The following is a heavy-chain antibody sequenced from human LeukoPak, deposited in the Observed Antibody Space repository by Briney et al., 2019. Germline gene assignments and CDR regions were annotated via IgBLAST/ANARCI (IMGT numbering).Heavy chain of an antibody. Sequence: GASVKVSCKASGYTFTGYYMHWVRQAPGQGLEWMGWINPNSGGTNLAPRFQGRVTMTIDTPITTAYMELTRLTSDDTAVYYCARHRDDILTGYSLGFDYWGQGSLVAVSS. J-gene: IGHJ4*02. V-gene: IGHV1-2*02. CDR2: INPNSGGT. D-gene: IGHD3-9*01. CDR1: GYTFTGYY. CDR3: ARHRDDILTGYSLGFDY.